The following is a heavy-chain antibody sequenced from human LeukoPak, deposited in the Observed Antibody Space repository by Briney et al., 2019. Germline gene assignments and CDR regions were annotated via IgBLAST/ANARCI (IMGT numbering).Heavy chain of an antibody. J-gene: IGHJ5*02. V-gene: IGHV4-59*08. CDR2: IYYSGST. D-gene: IGHD3-10*02. CDR3: ARQLDVKWFDP. Sequence: NPSETLSLTCTVSGGSISSYYWSWIRQPPGKGLEWIGYIYYSGSTNYNPSLKSRVTISVDTSKNQFSLKVSSVTAADTAVYYCARQLDVKWFDPWGQGTLVTVSS. CDR1: GGSISSYY.